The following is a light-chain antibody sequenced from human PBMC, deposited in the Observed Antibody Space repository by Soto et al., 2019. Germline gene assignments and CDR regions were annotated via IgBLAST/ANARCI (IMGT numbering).Light chain of an antibody. CDR3: QQYNNWPRT. V-gene: IGKV3-15*01. Sequence: ETVMTQSAATLSVSPGERATLSCRASQNINSNLAWYQQKPGQAPRLLIYGASTRVTGIPARFSGSGSGTEFTLTISSLQSEDFAVYYCQQYNNWPRTLGQGTKVEIK. CDR1: QNINSN. CDR2: GAS. J-gene: IGKJ1*01.